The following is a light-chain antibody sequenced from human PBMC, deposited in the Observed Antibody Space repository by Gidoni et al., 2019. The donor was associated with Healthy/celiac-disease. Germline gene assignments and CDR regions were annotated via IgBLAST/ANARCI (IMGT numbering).Light chain of an antibody. CDR2: GAS. CDR3: QQYNNWPLT. J-gene: IGKJ5*01. Sequence: EIVMTQSPATLSVSPGARATLYCRASQSVSSNLAWYQQKPGQAPRPLIYGASTRATGIPARFSGSGSGTEFTLTISSLQSEDFAIYYCQQYNNWPLTFGQGTRLEIK. V-gene: IGKV3-15*01. CDR1: QSVSSN.